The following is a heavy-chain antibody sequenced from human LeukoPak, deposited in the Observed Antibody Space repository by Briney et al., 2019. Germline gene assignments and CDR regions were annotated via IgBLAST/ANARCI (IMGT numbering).Heavy chain of an antibody. Sequence: ASVKVSCKASGYTFTGYYMHWVRQAPGQGLEWMGWINPNSGGTNYAQKFQGRVTMTRDTSSSTAYMELSRLRSDDTAVYYCARSTATQYDFWSGYSYFDYWGQGTLVTVSS. J-gene: IGHJ4*02. CDR1: GYTFTGYY. CDR3: ARSTATQYDFWSGYSYFDY. CDR2: INPNSGGT. D-gene: IGHD3-3*01. V-gene: IGHV1-2*02.